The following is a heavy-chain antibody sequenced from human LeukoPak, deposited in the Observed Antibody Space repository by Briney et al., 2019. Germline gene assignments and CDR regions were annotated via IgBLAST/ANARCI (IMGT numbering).Heavy chain of an antibody. Sequence: PGGSLRLSCAASGFTVSSNYMSWVRQAPGKGLEWVSVIYSGGSTYYADSVKGRFTISRDNSKNPLYLQVNSLRAEDTAVYYCARGFYSSSWYYFDYWGQGTLVTVSS. CDR2: IYSGGST. D-gene: IGHD6-13*01. J-gene: IGHJ4*02. CDR3: ARGFYSSSWYYFDY. CDR1: GFTVSSNY. V-gene: IGHV3-53*01.